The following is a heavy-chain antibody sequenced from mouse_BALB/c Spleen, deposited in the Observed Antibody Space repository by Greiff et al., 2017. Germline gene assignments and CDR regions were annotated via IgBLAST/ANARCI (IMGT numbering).Heavy chain of an antibody. CDR1: GYSITSGYY. CDR2: ISYDGSN. J-gene: IGHJ3*01. Sequence: EVQLQESGPGLVKPSQSLSLTCSVTGYSITSGYYWNWIRQFPGNKLEWMGYISYDGSNNYNPSLKNRISITRDTSKNQFFLKLNSVTTEDTATYYCARDRQLAEFAYWGQGTLVTVSA. D-gene: IGHD3-2*01. CDR3: ARDRQLAEFAY. V-gene: IGHV3-6*02.